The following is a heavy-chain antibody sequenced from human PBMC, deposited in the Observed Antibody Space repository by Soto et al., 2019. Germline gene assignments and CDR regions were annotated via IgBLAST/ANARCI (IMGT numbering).Heavy chain of an antibody. J-gene: IGHJ6*02. V-gene: IGHV3-53*02. CDR3: ARDWSKFSYNYPYYYAMDA. Sequence: EVQLVETGGGLIQPGGSLRLSCTVSGFSVTNSYINWVRQAPGKGLEWVSILYSSGTTYYADSMRGRFTVSRDDSKNTLFLHMTSLRADDTAVYYCARDWSKFSYNYPYYYAMDAWGQGTTVTVSS. CDR1: GFSVTNSY. CDR2: LYSSGTT. D-gene: IGHD5-18*01.